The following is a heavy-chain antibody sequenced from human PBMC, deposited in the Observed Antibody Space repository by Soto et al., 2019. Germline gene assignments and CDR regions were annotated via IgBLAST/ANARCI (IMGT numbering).Heavy chain of an antibody. V-gene: IGHV5-51*01. D-gene: IGHD6-13*01. CDR2: IYPADSDT. J-gene: IGHJ4*02. CDR1: GYSFTSYW. CDR3: ARRGSSWSFDY. Sequence: PGESLTLSCKGSGYSFTSYWIDWVRQMPGKGLEWMGIIYPADSDTRYSPSFQGQVTISADKSISTAYLQWSSLKASDTAMYYCARRGSSWSFDYWGQGTLVTVS.